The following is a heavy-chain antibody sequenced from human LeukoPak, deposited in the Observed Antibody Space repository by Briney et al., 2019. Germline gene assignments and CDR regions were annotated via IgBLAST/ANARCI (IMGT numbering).Heavy chain of an antibody. CDR1: GGSISSGGYY. V-gene: IGHV4-31*03. J-gene: IGHJ3*02. D-gene: IGHD2-21*01. CDR2: IYYTGST. CDR3: ARVPSVIDAFDI. Sequence: SQTLSLTCTVSGGSISSGGYYWSWIRQHPGKGLEWIAYIYYTGSTYYNPSLKSRLTISVDTSKNHFSLRLSSMTAADTAVYYCARVPSVIDAFDIWGQGTMVTVSS.